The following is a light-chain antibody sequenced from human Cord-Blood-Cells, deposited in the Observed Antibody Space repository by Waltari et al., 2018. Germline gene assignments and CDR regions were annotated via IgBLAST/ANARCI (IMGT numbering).Light chain of an antibody. Sequence: QSALTQPASVSGSPGQSITISCTGTSSDVGGSNYVSWYQQHPGKAPKLMIYDVSNRPSGVSNRFSGSKSGNTASLTISGLQAEDGADYYCSSYTSSSTLVFGGVTKLTVL. CDR3: SSYTSSSTLV. CDR1: SSDVGGSNY. CDR2: DVS. J-gene: IGLJ2*01. V-gene: IGLV2-14*01.